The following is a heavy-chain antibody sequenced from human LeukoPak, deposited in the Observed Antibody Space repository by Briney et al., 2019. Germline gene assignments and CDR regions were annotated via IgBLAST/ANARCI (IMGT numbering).Heavy chain of an antibody. J-gene: IGHJ4*02. V-gene: IGHV3-21*01. CDR1: GFTFSSYS. Sequence: PGGSLRLSCAASGFTFSSYSMNWVRQAPGKGLEWVSSISSSSSYIYYADSVKGRFTISRDNAKNSLYLQMNSLRAEDTAVYYCARDLSLGVVPAATADYWGQGTLVTVSS. CDR3: ARDLSLGVVPAATADY. CDR2: ISSSSSYI. D-gene: IGHD2-2*01.